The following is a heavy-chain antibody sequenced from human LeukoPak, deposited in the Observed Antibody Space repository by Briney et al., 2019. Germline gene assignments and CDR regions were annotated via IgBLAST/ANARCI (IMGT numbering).Heavy chain of an antibody. Sequence: PGGSLRVSCAASGFTFSRVAMHCVRQGPGRGLGWGAVISDDGGNKYYADSVKGQFTNSRDNSKNTLNLQMNSLKPEDTTVYYCARDWDQWLVTYYFEYWGQGTLVTVSS. CDR2: ISDDGGNK. J-gene: IGHJ4*02. V-gene: IGHV3-30*04. CDR3: ARDWDQWLVTYYFEY. CDR1: GFTFSRVA. D-gene: IGHD6-19*01.